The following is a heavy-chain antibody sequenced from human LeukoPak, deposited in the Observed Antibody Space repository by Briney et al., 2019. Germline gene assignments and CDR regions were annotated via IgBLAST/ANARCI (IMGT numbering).Heavy chain of an antibody. J-gene: IGHJ5*02. CDR1: GYTFTSYA. V-gene: IGHV1-3*01. Sequence: ASVKVSCKASGYTFTSYAMHWVRQAPGQRLEWMGWINAGNGNTKYSQKFQGRVTITRDTSASTAYMELSSLRSEDTAVYYCARDGDSCLYNWFDPWGQGTLGTVSA. CDR2: INAGNGNT. CDR3: ARDGDSCLYNWFDP. D-gene: IGHD2-2*01.